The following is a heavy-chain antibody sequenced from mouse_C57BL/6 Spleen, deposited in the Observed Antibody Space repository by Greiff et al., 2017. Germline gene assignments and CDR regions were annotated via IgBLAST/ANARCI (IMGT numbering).Heavy chain of an antibody. CDR2: IWSGGST. V-gene: IGHV2-2*01. D-gene: IGHD2-2*01. CDR3: ARRYGYECAMDY. CDR1: GFSLTSYG. J-gene: IGHJ4*01. Sequence: HVQLKESGPGLVQPSQSLSITCTVSGFSLTSYGVHWVRQSPGKGLEWLGVIWSGGSTDYNAAFISRLSISKDNSKSQVFFKMNSLQAEDAAIYYCARRYGYECAMDYWGQGTSVTVSS.